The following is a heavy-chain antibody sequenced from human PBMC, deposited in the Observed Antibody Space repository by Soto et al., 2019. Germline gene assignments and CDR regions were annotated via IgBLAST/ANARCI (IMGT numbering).Heavy chain of an antibody. CDR3: AKDTLPGRIAAAGGAPDI. V-gene: IGHV3-9*01. D-gene: IGHD6-13*01. J-gene: IGHJ3*02. CDR2: ISWNSGSI. Sequence: EVQLVESGGGLVQPGRSLRLSCAASGFTFDDYAMHWVRQAPGKGLEWVSGISWNSGSIGYADSVKGRFTISRDNAKNSLYLQMNSLRAEDTALYYCAKDTLPGRIAAAGGAPDIWGQGTMVTVSS. CDR1: GFTFDDYA.